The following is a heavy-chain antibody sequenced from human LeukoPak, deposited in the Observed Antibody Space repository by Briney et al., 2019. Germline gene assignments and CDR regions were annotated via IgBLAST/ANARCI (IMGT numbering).Heavy chain of an antibody. CDR1: GFTFSAYG. D-gene: IGHD5-18*01. V-gene: IGHV3-30*03. CDR3: AIGAGATAMPQPFDY. J-gene: IGHJ4*02. CDR2: ISYDGSNK. Sequence: GRSLRLSCAASGFTFSAYGMHWVRQAPGKGLEWVAVISYDGSNKYYADSVKGRFTISRDNSKNTLYLQMNSLRAEDTAVYYCAIGAGATAMPQPFDYWGQGTLVTVSS.